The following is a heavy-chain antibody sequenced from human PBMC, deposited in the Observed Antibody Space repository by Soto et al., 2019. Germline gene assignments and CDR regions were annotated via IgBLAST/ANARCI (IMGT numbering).Heavy chain of an antibody. V-gene: IGHV4-39*01. CDR1: GGSISSSSYY. J-gene: IGHJ6*03. Sequence: SETLSLTCTVSGGSISSSSYYWGWIRQPPGKGLEWIGSIYYSGSTYYNPSLKSRVTISVDTSKNQFSLKLGSVTAADTAVYYCARQASYSSSRKKGYMDVWGKGTTVTVSS. CDR2: IYYSGST. D-gene: IGHD6-13*01. CDR3: ARQASYSSSRKKGYMDV.